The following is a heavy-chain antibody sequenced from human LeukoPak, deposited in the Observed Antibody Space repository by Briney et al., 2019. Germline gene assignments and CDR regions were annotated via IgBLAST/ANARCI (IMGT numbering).Heavy chain of an antibody. V-gene: IGHV1-2*02. D-gene: IGHD5-18*01. CDR1: GYTFTDYY. Sequence: ASVKASCKASGYTFTDYYIHWVRQAPGQGLEWMGWINPHSGGTNYAQKFQGRVTMTRDTSISTAYMDLSRLRSDDAAVYFCARGAGGYSYGFDYWGQGTLVTVSS. CDR2: INPHSGGT. J-gene: IGHJ4*02. CDR3: ARGAGGYSYGFDY.